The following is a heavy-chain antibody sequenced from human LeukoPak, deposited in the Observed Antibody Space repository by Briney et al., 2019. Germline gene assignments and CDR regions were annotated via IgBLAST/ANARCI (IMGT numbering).Heavy chain of an antibody. CDR2: ISAYNGNT. D-gene: IGHD3-3*01. V-gene: IGHV1-18*01. J-gene: IGHJ6*03. CDR1: GYTFASYG. CDR3: ARVRTRVFGAYYYMDV. Sequence: ASVKVSCTTSGYTFASYGITWVRQAPGQGLEWMGWISAYNGNTNYAQNLQGRVSMITDTSTSTAYMELSSLRSDDTAVYYCARVRTRVFGAYYYMDVWGKGTTVTVSS.